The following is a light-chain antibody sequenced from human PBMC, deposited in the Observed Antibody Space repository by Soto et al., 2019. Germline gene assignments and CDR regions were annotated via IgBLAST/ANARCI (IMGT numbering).Light chain of an antibody. CDR3: QQYNSYPVWT. Sequence: DIQMTQSPSTLSASVGDRVTITCRASQNIDKWLAWYQQKPGKAPKFLISEASTLQSGVPSRFSGSKSVTEFTLTISGLQPDDFATYYCQQYNSYPVWTFGQGTKVEIK. J-gene: IGKJ1*01. V-gene: IGKV1-5*03. CDR1: QNIDKW. CDR2: EAS.